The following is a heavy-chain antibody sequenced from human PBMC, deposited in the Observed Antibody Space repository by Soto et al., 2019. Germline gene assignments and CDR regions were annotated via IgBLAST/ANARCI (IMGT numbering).Heavy chain of an antibody. CDR1: GFTFSSYA. J-gene: IGHJ4*02. Sequence: GGSLRLSCAASGFTFSSYAMSWVRQAPGKGLEWVSAISGSGGSTYYADSVKGRFTISRDNSKNTLYLQMNSLRAEDTAVYYCARAGDSGSYYFYFDYWGQGTLVTVSS. V-gene: IGHV3-23*01. CDR3: ARAGDSGSYYFYFDY. CDR2: ISGSGGST. D-gene: IGHD3-10*01.